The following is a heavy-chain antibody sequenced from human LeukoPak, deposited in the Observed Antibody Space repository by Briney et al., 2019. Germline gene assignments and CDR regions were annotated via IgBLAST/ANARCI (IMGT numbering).Heavy chain of an antibody. CDR3: ARLLDNDISGDPDTFDV. Sequence: SETLSLTCTVSGGPLSGHYWSGIRQPPGKRLEWIGYVSYTGRTKYNPSLQSRVTISIDTSKSQFSLKLTSVTSADAAVYSCARLLDNDISGDPDTFDVWGQGTTVIVSS. CDR1: GGPLSGHY. D-gene: IGHD3-22*01. V-gene: IGHV4-59*11. CDR2: VSYTGRT. J-gene: IGHJ3*01.